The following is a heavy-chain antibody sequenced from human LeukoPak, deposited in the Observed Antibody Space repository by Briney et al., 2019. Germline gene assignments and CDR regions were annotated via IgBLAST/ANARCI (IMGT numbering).Heavy chain of an antibody. D-gene: IGHD2-2*01. J-gene: IGHJ6*02. Sequence: PSQTLSLTCTVSGGSISSGDYYWSWIRQPPGKGLEWIGYIYYSGSTNYSPSLKSRVTISVDTSKNQFSLKLSSVTAADTAVYYCARDTGASGYQLGFSYYYGMDVWGQGTTVTVSS. CDR2: IYYSGST. V-gene: IGHV4-61*08. CDR1: GGSISSGDYY. CDR3: ARDTGASGYQLGFSYYYGMDV.